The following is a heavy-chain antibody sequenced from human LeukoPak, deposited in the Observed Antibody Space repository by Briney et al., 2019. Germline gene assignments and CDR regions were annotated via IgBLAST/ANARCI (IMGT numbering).Heavy chain of an antibody. V-gene: IGHV3-7*01. D-gene: IGHD3-16*01. CDR2: IKQDGSEK. J-gene: IGHJ4*02. CDR1: GFTFSSYW. CDR3: ARRRFIRGPDVVNPFEY. Sequence: GGSLRLSCAASGFTFSSYWMSWVRQAPGKGLEWVANIKQDGSEKYYVDSVKGRFTISRDNARNSLYLQMNSLRAEDTAVYYCARRRFIRGPDVVNPFEYWGQGTLVTVSS.